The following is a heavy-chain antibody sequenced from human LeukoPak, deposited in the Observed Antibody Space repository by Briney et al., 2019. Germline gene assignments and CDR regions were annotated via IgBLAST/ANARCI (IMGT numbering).Heavy chain of an antibody. Sequence: SETLSLTCTVSGDSYSSPYWSWIRQPPGKGLEWIGSIHYSGSTSYNPSLRSRVTISVDKSKNQFFLKLSSVTATDTAVYYCARRVHSSSWSSYFDYWGQETLVTVSS. CDR3: ARRVHSSSWSSYFDY. D-gene: IGHD6-13*01. J-gene: IGHJ4*02. CDR2: IHYSGST. V-gene: IGHV4-59*11. CDR1: GDSYSSPY.